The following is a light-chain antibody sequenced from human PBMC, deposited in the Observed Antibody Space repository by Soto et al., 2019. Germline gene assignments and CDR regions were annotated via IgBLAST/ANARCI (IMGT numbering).Light chain of an antibody. CDR3: QQYGSSPRT. J-gene: IGKJ1*01. CDR2: GAS. Sequence: EIVLTQSPGTLSLSPGERATLCCSASQSVSSSYLAWYQQKPGQAPRLLIYGASSRATGIPDRFSGSGSGTDFTLTISRLEPEDFAVYYCQQYGSSPRTFGQGTKVDNK. CDR1: QSVSSSY. V-gene: IGKV3-20*01.